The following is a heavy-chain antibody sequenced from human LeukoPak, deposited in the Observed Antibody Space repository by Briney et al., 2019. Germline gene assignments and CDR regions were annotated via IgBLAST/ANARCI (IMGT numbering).Heavy chain of an antibody. D-gene: IGHD3-3*01. CDR2: IYHSGST. V-gene: IGHV4-38-2*02. Sequence: PSETLSLTCTVSGYSISSGYYWGWIRQPPGKGLEWIGSIYHSGSTYYNPSLKSRVTISVDTSKNQFSLKLSSVTAADTAVYYCARVDRSGYYTLDYWGQGTLVTVSS. CDR3: ARVDRSGYYTLDY. CDR1: GYSISSGYY. J-gene: IGHJ4*02.